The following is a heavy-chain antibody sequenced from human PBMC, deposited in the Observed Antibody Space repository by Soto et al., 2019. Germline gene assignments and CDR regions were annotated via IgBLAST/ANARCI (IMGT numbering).Heavy chain of an antibody. D-gene: IGHD3-22*01. CDR1: GYTFTSYY. CDR3: ARDGTLYDSSAYYYRY. J-gene: IGHJ4*02. Sequence: QVQLVQSGAEVKKPGASVKVSCKASGYTFTSYYMHWVRQAPGQGLEWMGIINPSGGSTSYAQKFQGRVTMTRDTSTSTVYMELSSLRSEDTAMYYCARDGTLYDSSAYYYRYWGQGTLVTVSS. CDR2: INPSGGST. V-gene: IGHV1-46*01.